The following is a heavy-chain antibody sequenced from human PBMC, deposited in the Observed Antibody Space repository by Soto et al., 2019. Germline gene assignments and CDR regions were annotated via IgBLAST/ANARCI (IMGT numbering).Heavy chain of an antibody. V-gene: IGHV4-39*01. D-gene: IGHD3-3*01. CDR1: GGSISSSSYY. J-gene: IGHJ4*02. Sequence: SETLSLTCTVSGGSISSSSYYWGWIRQPPGKGLEWIGSIYYSGSTYYNPSLKSRVTISVDTSKNQFSLKLSSVTAADTAVYYCARLANDFWSGYHQYHLDYWGQGTLVTVSS. CDR2: IYYSGST. CDR3: ARLANDFWSGYHQYHLDY.